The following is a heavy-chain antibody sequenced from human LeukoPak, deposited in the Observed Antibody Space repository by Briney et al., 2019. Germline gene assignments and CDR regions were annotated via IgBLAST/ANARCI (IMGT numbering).Heavy chain of an antibody. Sequence: SETLSLTCTVSGGSISSVGYYWSWIRQHPGKGLEWIGYIYYSGSTYYNPSLKSRVTISVDTSKNQFSLKLSSVTAADTAVYYCARDGIAAAAAFDYWGQGTLVTVSS. J-gene: IGHJ4*02. CDR3: ARDGIAAAAAFDY. V-gene: IGHV4-31*03. CDR2: IYYSGST. D-gene: IGHD6-13*01. CDR1: GGSISSVGYY.